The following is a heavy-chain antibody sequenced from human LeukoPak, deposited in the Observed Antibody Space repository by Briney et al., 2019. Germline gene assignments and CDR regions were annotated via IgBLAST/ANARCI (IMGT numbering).Heavy chain of an antibody. D-gene: IGHD3-22*01. J-gene: IGHJ6*02. V-gene: IGHV4-59*01. CDR2: IYYSGST. CDR3: ARHRFTYCYESSGLDV. CDR1: GGSISSYY. Sequence: PSETLSLTCTVSGGSISSYYWSWIRQPPGKGLEWIGYIYYSGSTNYNPSLKSRVTISVDTSKNQFSLKLSSVTAADTAVYYCARHRFTYCYESSGLDVWGQGTTVTVSS.